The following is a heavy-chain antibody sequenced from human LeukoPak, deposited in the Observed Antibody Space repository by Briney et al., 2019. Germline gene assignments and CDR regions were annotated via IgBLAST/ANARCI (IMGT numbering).Heavy chain of an antibody. D-gene: IGHD4-23*01. V-gene: IGHV3-7*04. Sequence: GGSLRLSCAASRFTFSSYWMSWVRQAPGKGLEWVANIKQDGSEKYYVDSVRGRFTISRDNAKNSLYPQMNSLRAEDTAVYYCARAVGNSGTDYWGQGTLVTVSS. CDR2: IKQDGSEK. J-gene: IGHJ4*02. CDR1: RFTFSSYW. CDR3: ARAVGNSGTDY.